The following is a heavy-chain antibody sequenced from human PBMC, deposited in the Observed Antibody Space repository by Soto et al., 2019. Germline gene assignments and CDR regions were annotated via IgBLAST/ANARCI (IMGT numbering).Heavy chain of an antibody. J-gene: IGHJ4*02. CDR2: IYYSGST. Sequence: QVQLQESGPGLVKPSQTLSLTCTVSGGSISSGDYYWSWIRQPPGKGLEWIGYIYYSGSTYYNPSLASLVTISGDTSRNQFSLKLSSVTAADTAVYYCARYCSGGSCYEGRSSLFDYWGQGTLVTVSS. CDR3: ARYCSGGSCYEGRSSLFDY. D-gene: IGHD2-15*01. V-gene: IGHV4-30-4*01. CDR1: GGSISSGDYY.